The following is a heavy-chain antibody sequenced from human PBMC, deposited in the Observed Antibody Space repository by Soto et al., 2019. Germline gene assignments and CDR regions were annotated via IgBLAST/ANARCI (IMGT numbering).Heavy chain of an antibody. J-gene: IGHJ4*02. CDR3: AKGGPDGFCSGGRCYFDY. V-gene: IGHV3-9*01. CDR1: GFTFDDYA. Sequence: EVQLVESGGGLVQPGRSPRLSCAASGFTFDDYAMHWVRRVPGKGLEWVSSISWNSNIIGYADSVKGRFTISRDNAKNSLDLQMNSLRPEDTALYYCAKGGPDGFCSGGRCYFDYWGQGTLVTVSS. D-gene: IGHD2-15*01. CDR2: ISWNSNII.